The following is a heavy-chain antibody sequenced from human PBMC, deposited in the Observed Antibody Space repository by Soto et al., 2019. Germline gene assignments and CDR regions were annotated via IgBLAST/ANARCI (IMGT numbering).Heavy chain of an antibody. CDR2: ISYDGISK. Sequence: QVQLVESGGGVVQPGTSLTLSCVSSGFTFSRYAMHWVRQAPGKGLEWVGIISYDGISKYYADSVQGRFAISRDNSKDTLYLQMNGLRPEDTAMYFCAQDPPEASWRPYYFDHWGQGTLVAVSS. CDR1: GFTFSRYA. CDR3: AQDPPEASWRPYYFDH. D-gene: IGHD6-25*01. V-gene: IGHV3-30*18. J-gene: IGHJ4*02.